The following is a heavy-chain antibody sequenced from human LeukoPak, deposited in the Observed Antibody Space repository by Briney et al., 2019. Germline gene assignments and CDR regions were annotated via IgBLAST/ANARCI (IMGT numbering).Heavy chain of an antibody. CDR1: DFRDYY. Sequence: VASVKVSCKTSDFRDYYMNWVRQAPGQGLEWLGWINPKSGDTDYAQKFQGRVTMTRDTSISTAYMELSGLKPDDTAIYFCASGYSGYDLNYWGQGTQVTVSS. V-gene: IGHV1-2*02. CDR2: INPKSGDT. D-gene: IGHD5-12*01. CDR3: ASGYSGYDLNY. J-gene: IGHJ4*02.